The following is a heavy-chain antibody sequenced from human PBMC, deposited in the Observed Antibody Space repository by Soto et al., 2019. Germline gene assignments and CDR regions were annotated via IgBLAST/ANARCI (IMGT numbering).Heavy chain of an antibody. J-gene: IGHJ4*02. V-gene: IGHV3-74*02. CDR2: INGDGTTT. CDR1: GFTFSTYW. D-gene: IGHD3-10*01. CDR3: ASIPMVRGPSDY. Sequence: EVRLVESGGGLVQPGGSLRLSCAASGFTFSTYWMHWVRQAPGKGLVWVSRINGDGTTTQYADSVKGRFTISRDTAKNTLYLQMNTLRGDDTAMYYCASIPMVRGPSDYWGQGTLVTVSS.